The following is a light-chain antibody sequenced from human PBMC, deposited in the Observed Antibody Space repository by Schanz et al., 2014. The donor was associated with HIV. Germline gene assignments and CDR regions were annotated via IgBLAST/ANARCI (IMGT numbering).Light chain of an antibody. J-gene: IGKJ3*01. CDR3: QHYGSS. CDR2: ATT. CDR1: QSVGGSQ. Sequence: EIILTQSPATLSLSPGERATLSCRASQSVGGSQIAWFQHKGGQPPRLLIYATTFRATGIPDRFSGSGSGTDFTLTISRLEPEDFAVYYCQHYGSSFGPGTKVDIK. V-gene: IGKV3-20*01.